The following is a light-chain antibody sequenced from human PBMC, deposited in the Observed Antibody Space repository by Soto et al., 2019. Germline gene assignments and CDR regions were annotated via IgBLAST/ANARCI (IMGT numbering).Light chain of an antibody. J-gene: IGKJ4*01. V-gene: IGKV1-27*01. CDR1: QGISNN. CDR3: QKYTNVPA. Sequence: DIQMTQPPSSLSASVGYRATITCRASQGISNNLAWYQQIPGKVPNLLIFAASTLKSGAPYRFSGSGSGTDFTLTISSLQPEDVATYYCQKYTNVPAFGGGTKVEIK. CDR2: AAS.